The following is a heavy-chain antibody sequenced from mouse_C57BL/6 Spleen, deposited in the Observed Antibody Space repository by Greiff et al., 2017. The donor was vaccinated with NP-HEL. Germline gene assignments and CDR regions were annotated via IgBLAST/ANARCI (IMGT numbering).Heavy chain of an antibody. CDR3: AGYYDYDGGYAMDY. V-gene: IGHV3-6*01. D-gene: IGHD2-4*01. Sequence: VQLKQSGPGLVKPSQSLSLTCSVTGYSITSGYYWNWIRQFPGNKLEWMGYISYDGSNNYNPSLKNRISITRDTSKNQFFLKLNSVTTEDTATYYCAGYYDYDGGYAMDYWGQGTSVTVSS. CDR1: GYSITSGYY. CDR2: ISYDGSN. J-gene: IGHJ4*01.